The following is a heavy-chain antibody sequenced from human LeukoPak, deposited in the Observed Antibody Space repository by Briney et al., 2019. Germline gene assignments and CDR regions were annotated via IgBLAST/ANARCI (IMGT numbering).Heavy chain of an antibody. CDR1: GFTFSSHW. V-gene: IGHV3-7*01. CDR3: ARDVRADFWSGYPNHAFDI. CDR2: IKQDGSEQ. Sequence: PGGSLRLSCAASGFTFSSHWMSWVRQAPGKGLEWVANIKQDGSEQYYVDSVKGRFTISRDNAKNSLYLQMNSLRAEDTAVYYCARDVRADFWSGYPNHAFDIWGQGTLVTVSS. D-gene: IGHD3-3*01. J-gene: IGHJ3*02.